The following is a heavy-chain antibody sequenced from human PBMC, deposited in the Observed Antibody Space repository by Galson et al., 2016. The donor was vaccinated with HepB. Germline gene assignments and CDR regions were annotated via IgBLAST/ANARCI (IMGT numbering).Heavy chain of an antibody. CDR3: ISGSWFN. CDR2: LYLSGRT. J-gene: IGHJ4*01. D-gene: IGHD3-10*01. V-gene: IGHV4-4*02. CDR1: GLSISSNNW. Sequence: SETLSLTCAVSGLSISSNNWCSWVRQPPGKGLEWIGELYLSGRTNYNTSLKSRPTISMDKSQTVFSLRLASVTAADTAVYYCISGSWFNWGHGILVTVSS.